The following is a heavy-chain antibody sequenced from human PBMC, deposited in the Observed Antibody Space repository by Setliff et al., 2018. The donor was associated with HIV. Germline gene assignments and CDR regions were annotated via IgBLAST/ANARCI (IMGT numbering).Heavy chain of an antibody. CDR2: SYYSSRT. V-gene: IGHV4-39*02. CDR1: DASISTSNFL. D-gene: IGHD4-17*01. Sequence: SETLSLTCTVSDASISTSNFLWGWIRQSPGKGLEWIGSSYYSSRTYYNPSLKNRVTISADTSKNHLSLKLTSPTAADTAVYYCGRLETGPATSAYGPFNSWGQGKMVTVSS. CDR3: GRLETGPATSAYGPFNS. J-gene: IGHJ4*02.